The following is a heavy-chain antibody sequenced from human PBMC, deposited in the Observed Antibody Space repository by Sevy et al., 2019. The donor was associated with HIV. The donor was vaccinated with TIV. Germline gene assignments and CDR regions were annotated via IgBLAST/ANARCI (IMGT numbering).Heavy chain of an antibody. Sequence: GGSLRLSCTASGFIFGDYAMSWVRQAPGKGLEWVAFLKHRAYGGTLDYAASVKGRFTISRDDSKSVAHLRMNDLKTEDTAIYYCTRWEGAQAIFDYWGQGALVTVSS. J-gene: IGHJ4*02. CDR3: TRWEGAQAIFDY. V-gene: IGHV3-49*04. D-gene: IGHD1-26*01. CDR2: LKHRAYGGTL. CDR1: GFIFGDYA.